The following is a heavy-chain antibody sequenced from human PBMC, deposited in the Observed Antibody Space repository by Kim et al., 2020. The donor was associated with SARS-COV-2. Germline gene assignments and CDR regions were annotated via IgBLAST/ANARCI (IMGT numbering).Heavy chain of an antibody. J-gene: IGHJ4*02. CDR2: IYYSGST. CDR1: GGSISSGGYY. D-gene: IGHD3-16*01. V-gene: IGHV4-31*03. Sequence: SETLSLTCTVSGGSISSGGYYWSWIRQHPGKGLEWIGYIYYSGSTYYNPSLKSRVTISVDTSKNQFSLKLSSVTAADTAVYYCARDILTTEGFGNYFDYWGQGTLVTVSS. CDR3: ARDILTTEGFGNYFDY.